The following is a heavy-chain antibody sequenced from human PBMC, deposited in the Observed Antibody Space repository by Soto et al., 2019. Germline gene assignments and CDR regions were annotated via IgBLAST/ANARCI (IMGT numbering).Heavy chain of an antibody. V-gene: IGHV4-34*01. CDR2: INHSGST. CDR1: VGSFSGYY. CDR3: ARGLFTVTTDYYFDY. Sequence: PSETLSVTCAVYVGSFSGYYWSWIRQPPGKGLEWIGEINHSGSTNYNPSLKSRVTISEDTSKNQFSLKLSSVTAADTAVYYCARGLFTVTTDYYFDYWGQGTLVTVSS. J-gene: IGHJ4*02. D-gene: IGHD4-17*01.